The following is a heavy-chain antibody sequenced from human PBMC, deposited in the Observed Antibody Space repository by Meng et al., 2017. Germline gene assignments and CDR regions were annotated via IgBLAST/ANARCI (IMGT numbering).Heavy chain of an antibody. CDR1: GYTFTSYG. J-gene: IGHJ6*02. Sequence: ASVKVSCKASGYTFTSYGISWVRQAPGQGLEWMGWISAYNGNTNYAQKFQGRVTITRDTSASTAYMELSSLRSEDTAVYYCARDLDSSGYYSLYYYYYGMDVWGQGTTVTGLL. D-gene: IGHD3-22*01. CDR2: ISAYNGNT. V-gene: IGHV1-18*01. CDR3: ARDLDSSGYYSLYYYYYGMDV.